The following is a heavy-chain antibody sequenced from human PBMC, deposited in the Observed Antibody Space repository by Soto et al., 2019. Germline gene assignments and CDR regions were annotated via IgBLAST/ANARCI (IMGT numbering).Heavy chain of an antibody. J-gene: IGHJ4*02. CDR2: ISSSSSYI. Sequence: GGSLRLSCAASGFTFSSYSMNWVRQAPGKGLELVSSISSSSSYIYYADSVKGRFTISRDNAKNSLYLQMNSLRAEDTALYYCASALVATRSDYWGQGTLVTVSS. D-gene: IGHD1-1*01. V-gene: IGHV3-21*01. CDR3: ASALVATRSDY. CDR1: GFTFSSYS.